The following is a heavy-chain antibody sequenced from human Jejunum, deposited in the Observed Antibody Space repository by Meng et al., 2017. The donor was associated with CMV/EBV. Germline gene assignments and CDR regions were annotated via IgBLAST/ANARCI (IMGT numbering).Heavy chain of an antibody. V-gene: IGHV3-30*04. CDR3: ARGGGGSWHAFDI. CDR2: ISYDGTNK. J-gene: IGHJ3*02. D-gene: IGHD1-26*01. Sequence: SGFTFSSYALHWVRQAPGKGLEWVAVISYDGTNKYYTNSVKGRFTISRDSPRNTLYLQMNSLRADDTAVYYCARGGGGSWHAFDIWGQGTMVTVSS. CDR1: GFTFSSYA.